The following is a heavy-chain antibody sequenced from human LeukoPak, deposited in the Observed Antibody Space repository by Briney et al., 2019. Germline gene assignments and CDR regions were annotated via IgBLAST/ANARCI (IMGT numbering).Heavy chain of an antibody. CDR3: ARSGGRDGYNFES. D-gene: IGHD5-24*01. V-gene: IGHV4-59*01. J-gene: IGHJ4*02. CDR2: ISYSGST. Sequence: SETLSLTCTVSGASISSYYWSWIRQPPGKGLEWIGYISYSGSTNYNPSLKSRLTISVDTSKNQFSLKLSSVTAADPAVYYCARSGGRDGYNFESWGKGPLVTVSS. CDR1: GASISSYY.